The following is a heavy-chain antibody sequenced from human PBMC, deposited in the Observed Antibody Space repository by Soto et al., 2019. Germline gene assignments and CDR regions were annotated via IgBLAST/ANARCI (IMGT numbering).Heavy chain of an antibody. J-gene: IGHJ5*02. CDR2: INAHGGGT. Sequence: ASVKVSCKASGFSFTGYYIHWLRQAPGQGLEWMGWINAHGGGTEYARKFQGRVTLTRDTSIATAYLTLTSLTSDDTALYYCAKDLTRQLAYWLDPWGQGTQVTVSS. V-gene: IGHV1-2*02. D-gene: IGHD6-6*01. CDR1: GFSFTGYY. CDR3: AKDLTRQLAYWLDP.